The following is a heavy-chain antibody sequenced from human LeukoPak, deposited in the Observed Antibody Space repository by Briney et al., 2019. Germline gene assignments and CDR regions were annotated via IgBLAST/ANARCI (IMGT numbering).Heavy chain of an antibody. CDR1: GYTFTGYY. CDR2: INPSSGGT. D-gene: IGHD3-10*01. Sequence: ASVKVSCKASGYTFTGYYMHWVRQAPGQGLEWLGWINPSSGGTNYAQKFQDRVTMTRDTSISTAYMELSSLTSDDSDVYYCAKNFFGSGSYALVFDPWGQGTLVSVSS. J-gene: IGHJ5*02. V-gene: IGHV1-2*02. CDR3: AKNFFGSGSYALVFDP.